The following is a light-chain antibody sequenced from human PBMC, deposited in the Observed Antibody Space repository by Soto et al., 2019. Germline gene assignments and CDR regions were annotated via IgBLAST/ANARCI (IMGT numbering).Light chain of an antibody. J-gene: IGLJ2*01. CDR1: TSNLGGNY. V-gene: IGLV1-47*01. CDR2: RNN. CDR3: SSWDDSLSGVI. Sequence: QSVLTQPPSASGTPGQRVTISCSGSTSNLGGNYVYWYQQLPGAAPKLLIYRNNQRPSGVPDRFSGSKSGTSASLAISGLRSEDEADYYCSSWDDSLSGVIFAGGTKVTVL.